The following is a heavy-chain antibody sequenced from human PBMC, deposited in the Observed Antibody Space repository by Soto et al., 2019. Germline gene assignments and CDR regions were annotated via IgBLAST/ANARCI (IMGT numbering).Heavy chain of an antibody. J-gene: IGHJ5*02. Sequence: QVQLVQSGAEVKKPGASVKVSCKASGYTFTSYNINWVRQATGQGLEWMGWMNPNSGNTGYAQKFQGRVTMTRNTSISTAYMEVSSLRSEDTAVYYSARDLFEWLPDSWFDPWGQGALVTVSS. CDR1: GYTFTSYN. CDR3: ARDLFEWLPDSWFDP. D-gene: IGHD3-3*01. CDR2: MNPNSGNT. V-gene: IGHV1-8*01.